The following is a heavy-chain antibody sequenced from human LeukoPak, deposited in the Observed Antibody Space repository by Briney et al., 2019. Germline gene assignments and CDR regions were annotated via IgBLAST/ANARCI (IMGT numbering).Heavy chain of an antibody. CDR2: ISAYNGNT. Sequence: ASVKVSCKASGYTFTGYYMHWVRQAPGQGLEWMGWISAYNGNTNYAQKLQGRVTMTTDTSTSTAYMELRSLRSDDTAVYYCARSPPDRAEYFQHWGQGTLVTVSS. J-gene: IGHJ1*01. V-gene: IGHV1-18*04. CDR3: ARSPPDRAEYFQH. CDR1: GYTFTGYY.